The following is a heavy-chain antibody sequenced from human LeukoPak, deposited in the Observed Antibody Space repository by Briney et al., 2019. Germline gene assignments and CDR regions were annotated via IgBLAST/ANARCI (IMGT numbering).Heavy chain of an antibody. J-gene: IGHJ4*02. Sequence: GGSLRLSCAASGFTFSDYAMHWVRQAPGKGLEWVAVISYDGNHKFYADSVKGRFTISRDNSNNTLYLQMNSLRTEDTAVYYCARAWSYSTGWYNYWGQGTLVTVSS. CDR2: ISYDGNHK. D-gene: IGHD6-19*01. CDR3: ARAWSYSTGWYNY. V-gene: IGHV3-30-3*01. CDR1: GFTFSDYA.